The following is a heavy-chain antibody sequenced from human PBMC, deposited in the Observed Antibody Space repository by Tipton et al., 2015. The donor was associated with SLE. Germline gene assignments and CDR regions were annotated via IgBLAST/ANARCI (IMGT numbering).Heavy chain of an antibody. CDR3: ALRGGGSSSDY. J-gene: IGHJ4*02. CDR1: GYSLRSGYY. D-gene: IGHD2-15*01. CDR2: IYHNGNT. Sequence: TLPLTCAVSGYSLRSGYYWGWIRQPPGKGLEWIGSIYHNGNTYYNPSLKSRVTISVDTSKNQFSLNLNSVNAADTAVYYCALRGGGSSSDYWGQGTLATVSS. V-gene: IGHV4-38-2*01.